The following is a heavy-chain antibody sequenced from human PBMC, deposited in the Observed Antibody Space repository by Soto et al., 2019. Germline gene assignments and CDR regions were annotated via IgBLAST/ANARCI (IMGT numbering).Heavy chain of an antibody. V-gene: IGHV4-39*01. D-gene: IGHD3-10*01. J-gene: IGHJ4*02. Sequence: SETLSLTCTVSGGSISSSSYYWGWIRQPPGKGLEWIGSIYYSGSTYYNPSLKSRVTISVDTSKNQFSLKLSSVTAADTAVYYCARPSGVRGPQGLFDYWGQGTLVTSPQ. CDR3: ARPSGVRGPQGLFDY. CDR1: GGSISSSSYY. CDR2: IYYSGST.